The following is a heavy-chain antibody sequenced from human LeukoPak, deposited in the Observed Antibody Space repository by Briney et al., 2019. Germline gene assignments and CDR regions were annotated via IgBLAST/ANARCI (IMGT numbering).Heavy chain of an antibody. V-gene: IGHV3-23*01. D-gene: IGHD6-13*01. CDR2: ISGSGGST. J-gene: IGHJ4*02. Sequence: PGGSLRLSCAASGFTFSSYAMSWVRQAPGKGLGWVSAISGSGGSTYYADSVKGRFTISRDNSKNTLYLQMNSLRAEDTAVYYCATTYSSSWTRFDYWGQGTLVTVSS. CDR3: ATTYSSSWTRFDY. CDR1: GFTFSSYA.